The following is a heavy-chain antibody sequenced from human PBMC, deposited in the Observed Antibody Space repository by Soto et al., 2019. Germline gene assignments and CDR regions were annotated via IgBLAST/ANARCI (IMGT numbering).Heavy chain of an antibody. D-gene: IGHD6-13*01. V-gene: IGHV3-30-3*01. Sequence: GESLKISCAASGFTFSSYAMHWVRQAPGKGLEWVAVISYDGSNKYYADSVKGRFTISRDNSKNTLYLQMNSLRAEDTAVYYCARIASSSFDYWGQGTLVTVSS. CDR1: GFTFSSYA. CDR3: ARIASSSFDY. CDR2: ISYDGSNK. J-gene: IGHJ4*02.